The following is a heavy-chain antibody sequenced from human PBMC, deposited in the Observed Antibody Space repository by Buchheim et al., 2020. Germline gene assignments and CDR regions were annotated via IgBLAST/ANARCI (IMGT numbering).Heavy chain of an antibody. J-gene: IGHJ6*02. CDR1: GFTFSSYG. D-gene: IGHD6-6*01. CDR3: AKDQHSIAARQDYSYYGMDV. CDR2: ISYDGSNK. Sequence: QVQLVESGGGVVQPGRSLRLSCAASGFTFSSYGMHWVRQAPGKGLEWVAVISYDGSNKYYADSVKGRFTISRDNSKNTLYLQMNSLRAEDTAVYYCAKDQHSIAARQDYSYYGMDVWGQGTT. V-gene: IGHV3-30*18.